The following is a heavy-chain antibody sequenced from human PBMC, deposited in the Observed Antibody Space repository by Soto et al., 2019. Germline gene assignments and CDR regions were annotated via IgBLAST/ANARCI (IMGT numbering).Heavy chain of an antibody. J-gene: IGHJ4*02. CDR2: ITITGGTT. CDR3: AKAMTTITTGLDY. CDR1: GFTFSSFA. D-gene: IGHD4-4*01. Sequence: GGSLRLSCAASGFTFSSFAMSWFRQAPGKGLEWVSGITITGGTTYYTDSVKGRFTISRDSSKNTLFLQMNSLRVEDTAIYYCAKAMTTITTGLDYWGQGTLVTVSS. V-gene: IGHV3-23*01.